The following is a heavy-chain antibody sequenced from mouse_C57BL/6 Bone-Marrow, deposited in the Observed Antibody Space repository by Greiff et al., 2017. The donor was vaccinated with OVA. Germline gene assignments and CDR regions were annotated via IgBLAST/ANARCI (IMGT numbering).Heavy chain of an antibody. CDR3: ARDSVPDAMDY. V-gene: IGHV5-4*01. CDR1: GFTFSSYA. J-gene: IGHJ4*01. CDR2: ISAGGSYT. Sequence: EVQLVESGGGLVKPGGSLKLSCAASGFTFSSYAMSWVRQTPEKRLEWVATISAGGSYTYYPDNVKGRFTISRDNAKNNLYLQMSHLKSEDTAMYCCARDSVPDAMDYWGQGTSVTVSS.